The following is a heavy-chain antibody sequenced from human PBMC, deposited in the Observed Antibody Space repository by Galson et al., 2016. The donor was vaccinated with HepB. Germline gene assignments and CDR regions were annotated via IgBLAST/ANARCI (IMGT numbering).Heavy chain of an antibody. Sequence: SLRLSCAASGFRFSSYSMHWVRQAPGKGLEWVAFIWYDGSNKYYGDSVKGRFTISRDNFQNTVSLQMHSLRDDDTAVYYCVTWLQVHFDHWGRGILVTVSS. J-gene: IGHJ4*02. CDR2: IWYDGSNK. CDR3: VTWLQVHFDH. CDR1: GFRFSSYS. V-gene: IGHV3-33*03. D-gene: IGHD6-19*01.